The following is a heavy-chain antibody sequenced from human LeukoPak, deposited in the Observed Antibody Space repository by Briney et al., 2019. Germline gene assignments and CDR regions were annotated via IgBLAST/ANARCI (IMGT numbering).Heavy chain of an antibody. CDR2: NNTNTGNP. D-gene: IGHD4-11*01. V-gene: IGHV7-4-1*02. Sequence: GASVSLSCKASVYTFTSYAMNWVRQAPGQGLEWMGWNNTNTGNPTYAQGSTGRFVFSLDTSVSTAYLQISSLKAEDTAVYYCAREPYSNYYYYYYMDVWGKGTTATVSS. J-gene: IGHJ6*03. CDR3: AREPYSNYYYYYYMDV. CDR1: VYTFTSYA.